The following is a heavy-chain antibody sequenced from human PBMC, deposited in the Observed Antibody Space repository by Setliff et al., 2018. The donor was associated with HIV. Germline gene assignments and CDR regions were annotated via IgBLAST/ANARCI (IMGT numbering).Heavy chain of an antibody. J-gene: IGHJ4*02. D-gene: IGHD6-6*01. V-gene: IGHV2-70*01. CDR1: GFSLSPNEMC. Sequence: GSGPTLVNPTPTHTLTCTFSGFSLSPNEMCVSWIRQPPGKALEWLALLDWDDNKVYSTSLKTRLTNSKDTSKNRVVLTMTNMDPADTATYYCARSSSIAARGFDYWGQGTRVTSPQ. CDR2: LDWDDNK. CDR3: ARSSSIAARGFDY.